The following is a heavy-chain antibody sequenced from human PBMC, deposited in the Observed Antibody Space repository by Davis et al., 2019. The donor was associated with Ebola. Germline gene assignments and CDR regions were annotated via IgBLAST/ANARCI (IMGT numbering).Heavy chain of an antibody. CDR3: ARAGFGSTWFDC. D-gene: IGHD6-13*01. Sequence: PGGSLRLSCAASGFTFRSYDMHWVRHATGKGLEWVLAIGTAGDTYYPVSVKGRFTISRENAKNSLYLQMNSLRAEDTAVYYCARAGFGSTWFDCWGQGILVTVSS. CDR2: IGTAGDT. CDR1: GFTFRSYD. V-gene: IGHV3-13*01. J-gene: IGHJ5*01.